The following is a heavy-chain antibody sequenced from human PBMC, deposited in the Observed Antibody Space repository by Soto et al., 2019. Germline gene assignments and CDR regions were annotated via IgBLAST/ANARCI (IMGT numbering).Heavy chain of an antibody. CDR3: AKDNGDYGDDEVYGMDV. J-gene: IGHJ6*02. CDR1: GFTFSSYG. D-gene: IGHD4-17*01. CDR2: ISHEGSNK. Sequence: QVQLVESGGGVVQPGRSLRLSCAASGFTFSSYGMHWVRQAPGKGLEWAAVISHEGSNKYYAASVKGPFTISRDNSKNTLYLQMNSLRAEDTAVYYCAKDNGDYGDDEVYGMDVWGQGTTVTVSS. V-gene: IGHV3-30*18.